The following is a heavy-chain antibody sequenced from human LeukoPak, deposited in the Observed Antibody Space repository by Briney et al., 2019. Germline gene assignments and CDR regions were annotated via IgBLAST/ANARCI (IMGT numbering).Heavy chain of an antibody. V-gene: IGHV4-59*08. Sequence: SETLSLTCAVSGVPISSFYWSWIRQPPGKGLEWIGYVFYTGDTNYNPSLKSRVTMSLDTSKNQLSLRLTSVTAADTAVYYCARHPFATPFDHWGRGTLVTVSS. CDR2: VFYTGDT. J-gene: IGHJ4*02. D-gene: IGHD2-15*01. CDR1: GVPISSFY. CDR3: ARHPFATPFDH.